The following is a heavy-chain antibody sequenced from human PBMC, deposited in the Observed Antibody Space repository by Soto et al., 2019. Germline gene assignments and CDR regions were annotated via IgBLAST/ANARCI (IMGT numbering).Heavy chain of an antibody. D-gene: IGHD4-4*01. J-gene: IGHJ5*02. CDR3: ARDYSNPRGRFDP. CDR1: RFTFSTYE. CDR2: ISTSGSTV. Sequence: PGGSLRLSCAASRFTFSTYEMNWVRQAPGKGLEWVSYISTSGSTVYYADSVKGRFTISRDNTRNSLYLQMNSLRAEDTAIYYCARDYSNPRGRFDPWGQGTLVTVSS. V-gene: IGHV3-48*03.